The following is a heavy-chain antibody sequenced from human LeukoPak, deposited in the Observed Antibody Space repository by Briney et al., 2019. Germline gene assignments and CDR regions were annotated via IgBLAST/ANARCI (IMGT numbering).Heavy chain of an antibody. CDR3: ARMVGASSDAFDI. CDR2: IYYSGST. V-gene: IGHV4-61*05. CDR1: GGSISNISLY. Sequence: PSQTLSLTCTVSGGSISNISLYWNWIRQPPGKGLEWIGYIYYSGSTNYNPSLKSRVTISVDTSKNQFSLKLSSVTAADTAVYYCARMVGASSDAFDIWGQGTMVTVSS. J-gene: IGHJ3*02. D-gene: IGHD1-26*01.